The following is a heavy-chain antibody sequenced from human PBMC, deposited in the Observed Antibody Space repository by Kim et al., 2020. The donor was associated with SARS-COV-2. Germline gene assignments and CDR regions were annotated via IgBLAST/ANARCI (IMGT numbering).Heavy chain of an antibody. Sequence: GGSLRLSCATSGFTFNSYAMSWVRQAPGKGLDWVSGISGDDISTYYADSVKGRFTIFRDNSKNTLYLQMNSLRAEDTAVYYCAKDRLTLNYYDSIGYYY. D-gene: IGHD3-22*01. CDR2: ISGDDIST. CDR1: GFTFNSYA. J-gene: IGHJ6*01. CDR3: AKDRLTLNYYDSIGYYY. V-gene: IGHV3-23*01.